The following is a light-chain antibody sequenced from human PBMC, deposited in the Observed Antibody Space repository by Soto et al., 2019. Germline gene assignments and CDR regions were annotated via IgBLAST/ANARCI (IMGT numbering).Light chain of an antibody. Sequence: MLMTQSHITLSXXLWVXTTLXGTXSQSFKSIYLAWYQQKPGQAPRLLIFRASSRAPGVPARFSASGSGTEFTLTISGLQSEDFAVYYCQQYSTWPPWTFSPVTMV. CDR2: RAS. V-gene: IGKV3-15*01. CDR1: QSFKSIY. J-gene: IGKJ1*01. CDR3: QQYSTWPPWT.